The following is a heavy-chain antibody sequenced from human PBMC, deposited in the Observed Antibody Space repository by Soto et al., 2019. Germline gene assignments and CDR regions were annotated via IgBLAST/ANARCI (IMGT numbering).Heavy chain of an antibody. D-gene: IGHD3-3*01. CDR3: ARRPWSRQAYFDY. CDR2: INAGNGNT. Sequence: ASVKVSCKASGYTFTSYAMHWVRQAPGQRLEWMGWINAGNGNTKYSQKFQGRVTITRDTSASTAYMELSSLRSEDTAVYYCARRPWSRQAYFDYCGPGTMRTVSS. J-gene: IGHJ4*02. V-gene: IGHV1-3*01. CDR1: GYTFTSYA.